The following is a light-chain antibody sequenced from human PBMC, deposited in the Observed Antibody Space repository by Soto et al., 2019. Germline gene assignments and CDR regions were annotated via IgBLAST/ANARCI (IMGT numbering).Light chain of an antibody. J-gene: IGKJ1*01. CDR3: QQTLSVPQT. V-gene: IGKV1-12*01. Sequence: EIQMTQSPSSGSASVGDRFTITGRSSQAIDSWLAWYQQKPGEAPKLLIFTGSLLHSGVPPRFSGSGSGTDFTLTISSLQPEDFETYYCQQTLSVPQTFGQGTKVDIK. CDR2: TGS. CDR1: QAIDSW.